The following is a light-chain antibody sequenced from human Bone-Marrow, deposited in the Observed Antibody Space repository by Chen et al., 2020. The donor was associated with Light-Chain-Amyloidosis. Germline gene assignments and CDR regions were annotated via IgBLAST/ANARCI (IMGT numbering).Light chain of an antibody. J-gene: IGKJ4*01. V-gene: IGKV3-20*01. CDR1: QTISSNY. CDR3: QQYGTSPLT. Sequence: EIVLTQSPGTLSLSPGEGANLSCRAIQTISSNYLTWYQQKFGQAPRLLIYGSSSRATGIPDRFTGSGSGTDFTLTINRLEPEDFAMYYCQQYGTSPLTFGGGIKVEIK. CDR2: GSS.